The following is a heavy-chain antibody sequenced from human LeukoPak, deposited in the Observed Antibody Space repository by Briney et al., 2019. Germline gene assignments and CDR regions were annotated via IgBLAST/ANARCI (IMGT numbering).Heavy chain of an antibody. J-gene: IGHJ3*02. CDR2: IYTSGST. CDR1: GGSISSSSYY. Sequence: SSETQSLTCTVSGGSISSSSYYWGWIRQPAGKGLEWIGRIYTSGSTNYNPSLKSRVTISVDTSKNQFSLKLSSVTAADTAVYYCARYSSGTLIDAFDIWGQGTMVTLSS. CDR3: ARYSSGTLIDAFDI. D-gene: IGHD6-19*01. V-gene: IGHV4-61*02.